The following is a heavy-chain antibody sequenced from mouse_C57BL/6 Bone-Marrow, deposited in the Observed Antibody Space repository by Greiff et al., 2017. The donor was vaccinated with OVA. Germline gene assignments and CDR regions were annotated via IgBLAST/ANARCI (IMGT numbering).Heavy chain of an antibody. CDR1: GFTFSSYG. Sequence: EVQGVESGGDLVKPGGSLKLSCAASGFTFSSYGMSWVRQTPDKRLEWVATISSGGSYTYYPDSVKGRFTISRDNAKNTLYLQMSSLKSEDTAMYYCARPVYDGYYLDYWGQGTTLTVSS. D-gene: IGHD2-3*01. CDR2: ISSGGSYT. J-gene: IGHJ2*01. V-gene: IGHV5-6*01. CDR3: ARPVYDGYYLDY.